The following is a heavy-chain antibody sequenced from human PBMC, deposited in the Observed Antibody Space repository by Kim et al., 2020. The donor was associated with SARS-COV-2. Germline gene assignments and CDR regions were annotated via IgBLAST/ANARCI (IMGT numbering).Heavy chain of an antibody. V-gene: IGHV1-69*01. D-gene: IGHD4-17*01. J-gene: IGHJ4*02. CDR3: ARSSDYARYYFDY. Sequence: YAPKFQGRDTITADESTSTAYMELSSLRSEDTAVYYCARSSDYARYYFDYWGQGTLVTVSS.